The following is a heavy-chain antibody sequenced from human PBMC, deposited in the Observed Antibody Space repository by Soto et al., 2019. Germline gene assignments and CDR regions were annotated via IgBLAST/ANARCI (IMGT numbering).Heavy chain of an antibody. J-gene: IGHJ3*01. Sequence: SETLSLTCAVYGGSFSGYYWSWIRQPPGKGLEWIGEINHSGSTSYNPSLESRVSISVDTSKNQFSLKLSSVTAADTAVYYCVRGDIAARLQTWGQGAMVTVSS. CDR3: VRGDIAARLQT. CDR2: INHSGST. D-gene: IGHD6-6*01. V-gene: IGHV4-34*01. CDR1: GGSFSGYY.